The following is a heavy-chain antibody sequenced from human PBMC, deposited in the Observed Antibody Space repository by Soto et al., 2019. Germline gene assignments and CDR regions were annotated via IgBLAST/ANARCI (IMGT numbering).Heavy chain of an antibody. D-gene: IGHD6-19*01. CDR2: ISFDGRNT. J-gene: IGHJ3*02. Sequence: PGGSLRLSCAASGFTFNSYGMHWVRQAPGKGLEWVVVISFDGRNTYYADSVKGRFTISRDNSKNTLYLQMTSLRAEDTAVYYCAREGIAVAADAFDIWGQGTMVTVSS. CDR1: GFTFNSYG. V-gene: IGHV3-30*03. CDR3: AREGIAVAADAFDI.